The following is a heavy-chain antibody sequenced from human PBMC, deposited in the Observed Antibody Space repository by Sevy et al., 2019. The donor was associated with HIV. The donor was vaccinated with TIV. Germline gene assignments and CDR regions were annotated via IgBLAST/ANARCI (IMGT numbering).Heavy chain of an antibody. J-gene: IGHJ4*02. D-gene: IGHD3-10*01. CDR2: IYPGDSDT. CDR3: ARLIYYGSGSYYPLDY. CDR1: GYSFTSYW. V-gene: IGHV5-51*01. Sequence: GESLKISCKGSGYSFTSYWIGWVRQMSGKGLEWMGIIYPGDSDTRYSPSFQGQVTISADKSISTAYLQWSSLKAPDTAMYYCARLIYYGSGSYYPLDYWGQGTLVTVSS.